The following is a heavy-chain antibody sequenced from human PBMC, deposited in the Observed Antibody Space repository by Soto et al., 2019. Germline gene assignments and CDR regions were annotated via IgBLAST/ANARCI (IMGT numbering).Heavy chain of an antibody. CDR3: ARLDIRYNWNYVDY. V-gene: IGHV4-59*08. CDR1: GGSISSYY. D-gene: IGHD1-20*01. J-gene: IGHJ4*02. Sequence: SETLSLTCTVSGGSISSYYWSWIRQPPGKGLEWIGYIYYSGSTNYNPSLKSRVTISVDTSKNQFSLKLSSVTAADTAVYYCARLDIRYNWNYVDYWGQGTLVTVS. CDR2: IYYSGST.